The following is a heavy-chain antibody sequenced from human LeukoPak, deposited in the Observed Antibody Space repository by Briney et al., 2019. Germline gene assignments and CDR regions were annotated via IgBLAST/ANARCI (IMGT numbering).Heavy chain of an antibody. CDR2: INPNSGGT. D-gene: IGHD2-15*01. J-gene: IGHJ5*02. CDR1: GYNFTDYY. Sequence: ASVNVSCKASGYNFTDYYIHWIRQAPGQGLEWMGWINPNSGGTNYAQKFQGRVTMTRDTSISTAYMELSRLRSDDTAVYYCARDGLYCSGGSCYPGWFDPWGQGTLVTVSS. V-gene: IGHV1-2*02. CDR3: ARDGLYCSGGSCYPGWFDP.